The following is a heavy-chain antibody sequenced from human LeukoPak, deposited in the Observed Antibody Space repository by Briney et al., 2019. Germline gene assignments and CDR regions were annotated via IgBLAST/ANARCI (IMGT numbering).Heavy chain of an antibody. Sequence: GRSLRLSCAASGFTFSSYGMHWVRQAPGKGLEWVAVISYDGSNKYYADSVKGRFTISRDNSMNTLYLQMNSLRAEDTAVYYCAKEDYYGSGSYYNVDYWGQGTLVTVSS. CDR1: GFTFSSYG. CDR3: AKEDYYGSGSYYNVDY. CDR2: ISYDGSNK. J-gene: IGHJ4*02. V-gene: IGHV3-30*18. D-gene: IGHD3-10*01.